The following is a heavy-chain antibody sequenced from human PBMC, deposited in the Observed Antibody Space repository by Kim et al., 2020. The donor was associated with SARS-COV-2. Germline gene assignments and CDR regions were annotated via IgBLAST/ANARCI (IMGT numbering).Heavy chain of an antibody. CDR1: GGSISSSSYY. CDR2: MYYSGTT. V-gene: IGHV4-39*02. Sequence: SETLSLTCTVSGGSISSSSYYWGWIRQPPGKGLEWIGSMYYSGTTYYNPSLKSRVTISLDTSKNQFSLKLSSVTVADTAVYYCVREKPFYSSGWYGYFDYWVQGTLVTVSS. CDR3: VREKPFYSSGWYGYFDY. J-gene: IGHJ4*02. D-gene: IGHD6-19*01.